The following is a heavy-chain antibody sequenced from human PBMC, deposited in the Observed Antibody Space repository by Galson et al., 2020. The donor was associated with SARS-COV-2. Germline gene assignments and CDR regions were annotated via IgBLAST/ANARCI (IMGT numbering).Heavy chain of an antibody. J-gene: IGHJ6*02. V-gene: IGHV4-61*02. CDR2: IYTSGST. CDR3: AREYYYVDIVATTQSDGMDV. CDR1: GGSISSGSYY. Sequence: SETLSLTCTVSGGSISSGSYYWSWIRQPAGKGLEWIGRIYTSGSTNYNPSLKSRVTISVDTSKNQFSLKLSSVTAADTAVYYCAREYYYVDIVATTQSDGMDVWGQGTTVTVSS. D-gene: IGHD5-12*01.